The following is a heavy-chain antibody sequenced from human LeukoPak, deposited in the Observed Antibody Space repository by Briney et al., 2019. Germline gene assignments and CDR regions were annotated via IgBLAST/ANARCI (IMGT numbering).Heavy chain of an antibody. CDR1: GGSISSSSYY. D-gene: IGHD3-10*01. V-gene: IGHV4-39*07. J-gene: IGHJ6*03. CDR2: IYYSGST. CDR3: ARAMVRGVIYYYYYMDV. Sequence: SETLSLTCTVSGGSISSSSYYWGWIRQPPGKGLEWIGSIYYSGSTYYNPSLKSRVTISVDTSKNQFSLKLSSVTAADTAVYYCARAMVRGVIYYYYYMDVWGKGTTVTVSS.